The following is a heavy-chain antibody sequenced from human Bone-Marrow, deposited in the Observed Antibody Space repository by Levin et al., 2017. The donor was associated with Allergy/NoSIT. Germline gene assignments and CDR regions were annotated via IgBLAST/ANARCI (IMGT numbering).Heavy chain of an antibody. V-gene: IGHV1-18*01. D-gene: IGHD3-22*01. Sequence: ASVKVSCKASGYTFSSYVISWVRQVPGQGPEWMGWSSAYNGRTKYVQNFEDRVNMTTDRSTSTAYMELRSLGSGDTAVYYCARENYDTSGQRLHFDSWGQGTLVTVSS. CDR3: ARENYDTSGQRLHFDS. CDR2: SSAYNGRT. J-gene: IGHJ4*02. CDR1: GYTFSSYV.